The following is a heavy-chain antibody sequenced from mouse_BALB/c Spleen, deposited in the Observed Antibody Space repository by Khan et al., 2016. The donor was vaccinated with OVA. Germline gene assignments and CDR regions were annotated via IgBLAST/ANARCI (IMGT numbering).Heavy chain of an antibody. CDR3: AIIYYGYDWFAY. J-gene: IGHJ3*01. Sequence: QVQLKQSGPGLVAPSQSLSITCTVSGFSLTNYGVSWVRQPPGKGLEWLGVIWGDGSTNYHSALISRLSINKDNSKSQVFIKLNSLQTEYTATYYCAIIYYGYDWFAYWGQGTLVTVSA. V-gene: IGHV2-3*01. CDR1: GFSLTNYG. CDR2: IWGDGST. D-gene: IGHD2-2*01.